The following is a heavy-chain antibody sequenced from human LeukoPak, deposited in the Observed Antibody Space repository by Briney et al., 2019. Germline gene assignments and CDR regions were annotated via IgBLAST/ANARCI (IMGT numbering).Heavy chain of an antibody. J-gene: IGHJ6*03. V-gene: IGHV4-59*01. Sequence: SETLYLTCTVSGGSISSYYWSWIRQPPGKGLEWIGYIYYSGSTNYNPSLKSRVTISVDTSKNQFSLKLSSVTAADTAVYYCARVRGSAEFHYMDVWGKGTTVTVSS. CDR2: IYYSGST. CDR3: ARVRGSAEFHYMDV. CDR1: GGSISSYY. D-gene: IGHD2-15*01.